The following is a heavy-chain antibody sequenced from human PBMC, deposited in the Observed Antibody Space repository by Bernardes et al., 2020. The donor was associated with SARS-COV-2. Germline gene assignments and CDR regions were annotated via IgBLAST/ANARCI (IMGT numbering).Heavy chain of an antibody. V-gene: IGHV3-66*01. J-gene: IGHJ6*02. D-gene: IGHD3-10*01. CDR3: SSVMATWYRGLFSNTDYFGGVDV. CDR1: GLTVSDNY. Sequence: GGSLRLSCAASGLTVSDNYMTWVRQAPGKGLEWVALMYSGGSTYYADSVKGRFTVSRDNSKNKPYLQMNSLRAEDTAVYYCSSVMATWYRGLFSNTDYFGGVDVWGQGTTVTVSS. CDR2: MYSGGST.